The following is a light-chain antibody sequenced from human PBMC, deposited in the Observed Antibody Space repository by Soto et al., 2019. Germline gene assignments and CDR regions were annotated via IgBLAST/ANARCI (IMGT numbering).Light chain of an antibody. J-gene: IGLJ3*02. CDR3: APWDVDLDGPV. Sequence: QAVVTQPPSASGTPGQRVTISCSGSSSNIGSHAVNWYQQFPGAAPKLLIYNNDQRPSGVPDRFSGSKSGTSASLAISGLQSEDEGSYYCAPWDVDLDGPVFGGGTQLTVL. CDR2: NND. CDR1: SSNIGSHA. V-gene: IGLV1-44*01.